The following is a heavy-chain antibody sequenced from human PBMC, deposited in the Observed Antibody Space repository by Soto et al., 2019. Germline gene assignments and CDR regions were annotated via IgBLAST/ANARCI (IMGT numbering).Heavy chain of an antibody. Sequence: QVQLVQSGAEVKKPGSSVKVSCKASGGTFSSYTISWVRQAPGQGLEWMGRIIPILGIANYAQKFQGRVTITATKSTSTASMELSSLRSEDPALYYCARADGLAYCAGDCYSWGQGTLVTVSS. CDR2: IIPILGIA. CDR1: GGTFSSYT. D-gene: IGHD2-21*02. CDR3: ARADGLAYCAGDCYS. V-gene: IGHV1-69*02. J-gene: IGHJ4*02.